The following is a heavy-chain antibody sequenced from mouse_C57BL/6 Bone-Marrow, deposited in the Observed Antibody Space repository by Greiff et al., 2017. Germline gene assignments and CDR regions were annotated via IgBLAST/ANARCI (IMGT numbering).Heavy chain of an antibody. CDR3: AREGLTTVVARGYFDY. V-gene: IGHV1-55*01. J-gene: IGHJ2*01. CDR1: GYTFTSYW. CDR2: IYPGSGST. Sequence: QVQLQQPGAELVKPGASVKMSCKASGYTFTSYWITWVKQRPGQGLEWIGDIYPGSGSTNYNEKFKSKATLTVDTSSSTAYMQLSSLPSEDSAVYYCAREGLTTVVARGYFDYWGQGTTLTVSS. D-gene: IGHD1-1*01.